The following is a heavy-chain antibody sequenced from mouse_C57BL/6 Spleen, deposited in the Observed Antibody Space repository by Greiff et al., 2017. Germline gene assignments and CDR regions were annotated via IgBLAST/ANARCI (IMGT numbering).Heavy chain of an antibody. J-gene: IGHJ2*01. Sequence: VQLQQPGAELVRPGSSVKLSCKASGYTFTSYWMDWVKQRPGQGLEWIGNIYPSDSETHYNQKFKDKATLTVDKSSSTAYMQLSSLTSEDSAVYYCARRSPVLPFDYWGQGTTLTVSS. CDR3: ARRSPVLPFDY. CDR1: GYTFTSYW. CDR2: IYPSDSET. D-gene: IGHD5-5*01. V-gene: IGHV1-61*01.